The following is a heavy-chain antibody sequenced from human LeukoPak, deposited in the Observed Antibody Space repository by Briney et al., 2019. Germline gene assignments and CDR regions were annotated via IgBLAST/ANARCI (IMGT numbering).Heavy chain of an antibody. J-gene: IGHJ4*02. CDR3: ARDRATMVRGVSYIDY. V-gene: IGHV4-39*02. Sequence: SETLSLTCTVSGGSMSSSYYYWGWIRQPPGKGLEWMGSIYYSESTYYNPSLRGRVTIFVDTSKNQFSLKLSSVTAADTAVYYCARDRATMVRGVSYIDYWGQGTLVTVSS. CDR1: GGSMSSSYYY. D-gene: IGHD3-10*01. CDR2: IYYSEST.